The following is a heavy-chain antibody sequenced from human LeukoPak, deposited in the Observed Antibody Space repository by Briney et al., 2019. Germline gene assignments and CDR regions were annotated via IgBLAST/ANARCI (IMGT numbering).Heavy chain of an antibody. CDR2: VSSSGGST. D-gene: IGHD2-15*01. V-gene: IGHV3-23*01. J-gene: IGHJ4*02. CDR3: ARDGGGARYCSGGSCYSGLFDY. CDR1: GLTFGTYA. Sequence: GGSLRLSCAASGLTFGTYAMSWVRQAPGKGLEWVSGVSSSGGSTYYADSVKGRFTISRDNSKSTLYLQMTSLTAEDTAVYYCARDGGGARYCSGGSCYSGLFDYWGQGTLVTVSS.